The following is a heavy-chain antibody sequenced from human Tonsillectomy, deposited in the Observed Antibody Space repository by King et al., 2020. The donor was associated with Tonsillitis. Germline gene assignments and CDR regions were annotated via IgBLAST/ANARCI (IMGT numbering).Heavy chain of an antibody. J-gene: IGHJ4*02. Sequence: VQLVESGGGLVKPGGSLRLSCAASGFTFSTYSMNWVRQAPGKGLEWVSTISSSSSNIYYADSVKGRFTISRDNAKNSLYLQMKSLRAEDTAVYYCARDGTQGYFDYWGQGTLVTVSS. V-gene: IGHV3-21*01. CDR2: ISSSSSNI. D-gene: IGHD1-26*01. CDR3: ARDGTQGYFDY. CDR1: GFTFSTYS.